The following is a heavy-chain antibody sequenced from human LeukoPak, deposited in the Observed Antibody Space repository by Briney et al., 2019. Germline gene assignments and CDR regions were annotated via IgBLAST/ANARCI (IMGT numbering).Heavy chain of an antibody. CDR2: IYTSGST. CDR3: ARAAYYDSSGSPHFDY. V-gene: IGHV4-4*07. J-gene: IGHJ4*02. Sequence: PSGTLSLTCTVSGGSISSYYWSWIRQPAGKGLEWIGRIYTSGSTNYNPSLKSRVTMSVDTSKNQFSLKLSSVTAADTAVYYCARAAYYDSSGSPHFDYWGQGTLVTVSS. D-gene: IGHD3-22*01. CDR1: GGSISSYY.